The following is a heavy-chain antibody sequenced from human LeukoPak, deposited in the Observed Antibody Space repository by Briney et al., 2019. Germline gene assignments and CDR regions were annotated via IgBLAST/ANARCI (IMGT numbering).Heavy chain of an antibody. Sequence: PSETLSLTCTVSGGSISSYYWSWIRQPPGKGLEWIGYIYYSGSTNYNPSLKSRVTISVDTSKNQFSLKLSSVTAADTAMYYCARAGSCRGASCYSFDYWGRGTLVAVSS. CDR2: IYYSGST. D-gene: IGHD2-15*01. CDR3: ARAGSCRGASCYSFDY. CDR1: GGSISSYY. V-gene: IGHV4-59*01. J-gene: IGHJ4*02.